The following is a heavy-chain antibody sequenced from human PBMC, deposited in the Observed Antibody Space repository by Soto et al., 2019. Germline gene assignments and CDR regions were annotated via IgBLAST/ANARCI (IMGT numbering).Heavy chain of an antibody. CDR1: GGTFSSFINYP. CDR2: IVPNVGTV. V-gene: IGHV1-69*06. Sequence: ASVKVSCKSSGGTFSSFINYPINWVRQAPGQGLEWMGGIVPNVGTVNYAQKFRGKVTITADKSTGTDYMELSSLRSEDTALYYCARRDTSGFLRYFDNWGQGTQVTVS. CDR3: ARRDTSGFLRYFDN. J-gene: IGHJ4*02. D-gene: IGHD3-3*01.